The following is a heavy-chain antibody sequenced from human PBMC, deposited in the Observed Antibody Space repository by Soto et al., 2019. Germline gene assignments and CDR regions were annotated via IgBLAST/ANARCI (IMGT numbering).Heavy chain of an antibody. Sequence: GGSLRLSCAASGFTFSSYAMHWVRQAPGKGLEWVAVISYDGSNKYYADSVKGRFTISRDNSKNTLYLQMNSLRAEDTAVYYCAREWIVARQWLVPYYYYGMDVWGQGTTVTVSS. CDR3: AREWIVARQWLVPYYYYGMDV. J-gene: IGHJ6*02. CDR1: GFTFSSYA. D-gene: IGHD6-19*01. V-gene: IGHV3-30-3*01. CDR2: ISYDGSNK.